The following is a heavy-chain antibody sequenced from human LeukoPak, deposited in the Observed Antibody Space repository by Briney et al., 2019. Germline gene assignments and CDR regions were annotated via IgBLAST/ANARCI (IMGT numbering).Heavy chain of an antibody. CDR3: ARVKCSSFVCGYFDH. Sequence: KPSETLSLTCTVSGGSISSSSYYWGWIRQPPGKGLEWIGSIYYSGSTYYNPSLKSRVTISVDTSKNQFSLKLSSVTAADTAVYYCARVKCSSFVCGYFDHWGQGTLVTVSS. V-gene: IGHV4-39*07. CDR2: IYYSGST. J-gene: IGHJ4*02. D-gene: IGHD6-13*01. CDR1: GGSISSSSYY.